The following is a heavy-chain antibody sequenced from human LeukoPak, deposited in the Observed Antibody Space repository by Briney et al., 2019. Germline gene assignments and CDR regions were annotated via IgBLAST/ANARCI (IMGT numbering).Heavy chain of an antibody. D-gene: IGHD6-19*01. CDR2: IKDDGSEK. V-gene: IGHV3-7*05. CDR3: ARGSGWVDY. Sequence: PGGSLRLSCVGSGXTFSGYWITWVRRAPGKGLEWVANIKDDGSEKYYVDSVKGRFTISRDNAKNSLYLQMNSLRDDDTAVYYCARGSGWVDYWGQGTLVTVSS. J-gene: IGHJ4*02. CDR1: GXTFSGYW.